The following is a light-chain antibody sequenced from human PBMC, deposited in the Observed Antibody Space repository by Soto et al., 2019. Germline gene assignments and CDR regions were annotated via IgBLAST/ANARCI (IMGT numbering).Light chain of an antibody. J-gene: IGKJ2*02. V-gene: IGKV3D-15*01. CDR3: QQRGKWPRT. CDR1: LSVSTN. Sequence: EIVMTQSPGTLSVAPGERATLSFSARLSVSTNLAWYQQKPVQAPRLLIYSASTRATGTPDRFSGSGSATDLSLTISRMETEDFEVYYCQQRGKWPRTFGPGTQVDIK. CDR2: SAS.